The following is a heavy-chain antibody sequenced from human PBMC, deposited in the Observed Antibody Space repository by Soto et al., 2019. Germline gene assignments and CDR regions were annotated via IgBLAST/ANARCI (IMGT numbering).Heavy chain of an antibody. CDR1: GYTFTGYY. CDR3: ARERVVPAAILSYWGTWFDP. D-gene: IGHD2-2*01. Sequence: ASVKVSCKASGYTFTGYYIHWVRQAPGQGLEWMGWINPNSGDTNYAQKFQGRVTMTRDTSISTAYMELSRLRSDDTAVYYCARERVVPAAILSYWGTWFDPWGQGTLVTVSS. CDR2: INPNSGDT. V-gene: IGHV1-2*02. J-gene: IGHJ5*02.